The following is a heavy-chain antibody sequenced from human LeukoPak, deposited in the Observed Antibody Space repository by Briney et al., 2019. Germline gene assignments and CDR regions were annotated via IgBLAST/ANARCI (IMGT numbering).Heavy chain of an antibody. Sequence: ASVKVSCKASGGTFSSYAISWARQAPGQGLEWMGGIIPIFGTANYAQKFQGRVTITADKSTSTAYMELSSLRSEDTAVYYCASVGWTVVPGATDDGVDIWGQGTMVTVSS. D-gene: IGHD2-2*01. CDR1: GGTFSSYA. CDR3: ASVGWTVVPGATDDGVDI. CDR2: IIPIFGTA. J-gene: IGHJ3*02. V-gene: IGHV1-69*06.